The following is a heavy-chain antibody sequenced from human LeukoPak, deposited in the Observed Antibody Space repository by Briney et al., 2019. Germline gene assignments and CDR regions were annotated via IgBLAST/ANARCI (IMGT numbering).Heavy chain of an antibody. Sequence: PGGSLRLSCAASGFIFSYYYMGWIPQAPGWGVEWISYITDNGSKIYYTDSVKGRFTMSRDNAKKSLYLQMNSLRAEDTAVYYCARDVTSPEAFDIWGQGTMVTVSS. CDR2: ITDNGSKI. CDR3: ARDVTSPEAFDI. J-gene: IGHJ3*02. D-gene: IGHD2-21*02. CDR1: GFIFSYYY. V-gene: IGHV3-11*04.